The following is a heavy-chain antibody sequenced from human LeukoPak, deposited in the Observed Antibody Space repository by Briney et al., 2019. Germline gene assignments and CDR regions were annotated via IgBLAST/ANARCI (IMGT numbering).Heavy chain of an antibody. CDR1: GFTFSSYA. Sequence: GGSLRLSCAASGFTFSSYAMSWVRQAPGKGLEWVSVISDSGGSTHYADSVKGRFTVSRDNSKNTVYLQMDSLRGDDTGVYYCARDGRQNCSSPNCYPLSNWGQGTLVTVSS. V-gene: IGHV3-23*01. CDR3: ARDGRQNCSSPNCYPLSN. D-gene: IGHD2-2*01. J-gene: IGHJ4*02. CDR2: ISDSGGST.